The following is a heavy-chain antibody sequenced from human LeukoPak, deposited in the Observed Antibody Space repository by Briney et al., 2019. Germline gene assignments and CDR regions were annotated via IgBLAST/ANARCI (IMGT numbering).Heavy chain of an antibody. CDR3: AKDHGYYGSGSYYDY. J-gene: IGHJ4*02. V-gene: IGHV3-23*01. Sequence: PGGSLRLSCAASGFTFSSYAVSWVRQAPGKGLEWVSAISGSGGNTYYADSVKGRFTISRDNSENTLYLQMNSLRAEDTAVYYCAKDHGYYGSGSYYDYWGQGTLVTVSS. CDR1: GFTFSSYA. D-gene: IGHD3-10*01. CDR2: ISGSGGNT.